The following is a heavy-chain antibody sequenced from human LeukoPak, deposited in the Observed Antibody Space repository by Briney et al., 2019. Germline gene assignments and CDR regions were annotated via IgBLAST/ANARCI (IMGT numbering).Heavy chain of an antibody. CDR1: GYTFRDFS. Sequence: PGGTLRLFCAVSGYTFRDFSDNWVRQARAKGLEWVWSISYRSNYRYYADSVRGRFTISRDDATDSLFLQMNSLRAEDTAVYFCVRLRRNNDRSGYYYYYDYWGQGTLVTVSS. CDR2: ISYRSNYR. D-gene: IGHD3-22*01. J-gene: IGHJ4*02. V-gene: IGHV3-21*01. CDR3: VRLRRNNDRSGYYYYYDY.